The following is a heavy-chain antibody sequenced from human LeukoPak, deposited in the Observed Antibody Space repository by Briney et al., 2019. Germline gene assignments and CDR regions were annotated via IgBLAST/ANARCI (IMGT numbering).Heavy chain of an antibody. Sequence: PSETLSLTCTVSGGSISSYYRSWIRQPPGKGLEWIGYIYYSGSTNYNPSLKSRVTISVDTSKNQFSLKLSSVTAADTAVYYCARGEKEMATIAPPSTYHFDYWGQGTLVTVSS. CDR2: IYYSGST. V-gene: IGHV4-59*01. CDR3: ARGEKEMATIAPPSTYHFDY. D-gene: IGHD5-24*01. J-gene: IGHJ4*02. CDR1: GGSISSYY.